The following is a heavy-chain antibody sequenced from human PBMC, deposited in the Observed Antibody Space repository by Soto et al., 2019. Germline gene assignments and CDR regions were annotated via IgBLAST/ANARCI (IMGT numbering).Heavy chain of an antibody. D-gene: IGHD1-1*01. CDR3: ARGVDAGMDV. CDR2: MSPKNGNT. V-gene: IGHV1-8*01. CDR1: GYTFDTLD. Sequence: QVQLVQSGAEVRKPGASVRVSCMASGYTFDTLDTNWVRQANGQGFEWMGWMSPKNGNTGYAQKFQARVTMTRDTSMSTAYMELTILTSDDTAVYYCARGVDAGMDVWGQGIMVTVSS. J-gene: IGHJ6*02.